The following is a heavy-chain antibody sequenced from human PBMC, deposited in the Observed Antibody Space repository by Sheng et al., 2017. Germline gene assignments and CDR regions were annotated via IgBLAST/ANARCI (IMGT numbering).Heavy chain of an antibody. CDR3: AAGEVLLWFGELLFPWDY. J-gene: IGHJ4*02. V-gene: IGHV1-58*01. D-gene: IGHD3-10*01. CDR2: IVVGSGNT. CDR1: GFTFTSSA. Sequence: QMQLVQSGPEVKKPGTSVKVSCKASGFTFTSSAVQWVRQARGQRLEWIGWIVVGSGNTNYAQQFQERVTITRDMSTSTAYMELSSLRSEDTAVYYCAAGEVLLWFGELLFPWDYWGQGTLVTVSS.